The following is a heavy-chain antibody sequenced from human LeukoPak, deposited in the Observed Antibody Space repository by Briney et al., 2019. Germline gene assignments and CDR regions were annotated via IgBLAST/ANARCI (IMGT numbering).Heavy chain of an antibody. CDR3: ATQRGSYLWGTDFDY. CDR1: GYTFTGYY. J-gene: IGHJ4*02. Sequence: ASVKLFCKASGYTFTGYYMHWVRQAPGQGLEWMGWINPNSGDTKYAQKFQGRVTMTRDTSISIAYMELSRLRSDHTAVYYCATQRGSYLWGTDFDYWGQGTLVTVSS. D-gene: IGHD3-16*01. CDR2: INPNSGDT. V-gene: IGHV1-2*02.